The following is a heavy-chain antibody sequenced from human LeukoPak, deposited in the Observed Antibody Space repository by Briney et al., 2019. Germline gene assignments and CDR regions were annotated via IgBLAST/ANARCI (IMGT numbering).Heavy chain of an antibody. Sequence: GGSLRLSCAASGFTFSSYAMSWVRQAPGKGLEWVSAISGSGGSTYYADSVKGRFTISRDNSKNTLYLQMNSLRAEDTAVYYCARDGIEGVVGATGYWGQGTLVTVSS. J-gene: IGHJ4*02. CDR3: ARDGIEGVVGATGY. CDR1: GFTFSSYA. D-gene: IGHD1-26*01. V-gene: IGHV3-23*01. CDR2: ISGSGGST.